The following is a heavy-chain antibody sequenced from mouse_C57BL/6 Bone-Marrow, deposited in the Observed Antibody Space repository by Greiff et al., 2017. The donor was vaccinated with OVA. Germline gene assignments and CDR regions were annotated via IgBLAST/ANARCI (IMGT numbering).Heavy chain of an antibody. CDR2: IYPGNSDT. Sequence: VQLQQSGTVLARPGASVKMSCKPSGYTFTSYWMHWVKQRPGQGLEWIGAIYPGNSDTSYNQKFKGKAKLTAVTSASTAYMELSSLTNEDSAVYYCTNYDGYYGEFAYWGQGTLVTVSA. J-gene: IGHJ3*01. CDR3: TNYDGYYGEFAY. D-gene: IGHD2-3*01. V-gene: IGHV1-5*01. CDR1: GYTFTSYW.